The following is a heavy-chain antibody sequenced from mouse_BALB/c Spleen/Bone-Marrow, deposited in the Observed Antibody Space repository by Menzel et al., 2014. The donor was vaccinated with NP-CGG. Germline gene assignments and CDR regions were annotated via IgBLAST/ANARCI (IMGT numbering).Heavy chain of an antibody. J-gene: IGHJ2*01. V-gene: IGHV3-8*02. D-gene: IGHD2-3*01. CDR3: ATYDGYYFDY. CDR1: GDSTTSGY. CDR2: ISYSGST. Sequence: VQLQQSGPSLVKPSQTLSLTCSVTGDSTTSGYWNWIRKFPGNKLEYMGYISYSGSTYYSPSLKSRISITRDTSKNQYYLQLNSVTTEDTATYYCATYDGYYFDYWGQGTTLTVSS.